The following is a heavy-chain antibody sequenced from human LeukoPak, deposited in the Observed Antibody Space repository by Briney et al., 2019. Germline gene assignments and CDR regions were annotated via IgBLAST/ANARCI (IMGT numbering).Heavy chain of an antibody. CDR1: GNSFGDYY. V-gene: IGHV4-4*07. D-gene: IGHD3-22*01. CDR3: TTRPRSGYYIF. J-gene: IGHJ4*02. CDR2: IYTSGST. Sequence: SETLSLTCTVSGNSFGDYYWSWIRQPAGKGLEWIGRIYTSGSTTYNPSLKSRVTMSVDTSKSQFSLNLMSVTAADTAVYYCTTRPRSGYYIFWGQGTLVTVSS.